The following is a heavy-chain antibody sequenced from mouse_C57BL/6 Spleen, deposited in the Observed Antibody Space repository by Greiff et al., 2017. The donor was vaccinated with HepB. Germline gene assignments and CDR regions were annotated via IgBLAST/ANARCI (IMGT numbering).Heavy chain of an antibody. V-gene: IGHV14-2*01. CDR3: ARRGKLTLYFDY. Sequence: VQLQQSGAELVKPGASVKLSCTASGFNIKDYYMHWVKQRTEQGLEWIGRIDPEDGDTKYAPKFQGKATITADTSSNTAYVQLISLTSEDAAVYYCARRGKLTLYFDYWGQGTTLTVSS. CDR1: GFNIKDYY. J-gene: IGHJ2*01. CDR2: IDPEDGDT.